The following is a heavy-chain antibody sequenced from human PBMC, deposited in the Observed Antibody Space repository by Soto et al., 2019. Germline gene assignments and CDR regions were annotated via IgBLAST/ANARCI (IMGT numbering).Heavy chain of an antibody. CDR2: IIPIFGTA. J-gene: IGHJ6*02. V-gene: IGHV1-69*13. CDR3: ARDRSAARVYYYYGMDV. CDR1: GGTFSSYA. D-gene: IGHD6-6*01. Sequence: SVKVSCKASGGTFSSYAISWVRQAPGQGLEWMGGIIPIFGTANYAQKFQGRVMITADESTSTAYMELSSLRSEDTAVYYCARDRSAARVYYYYGMDVWGQGTTVTVSS.